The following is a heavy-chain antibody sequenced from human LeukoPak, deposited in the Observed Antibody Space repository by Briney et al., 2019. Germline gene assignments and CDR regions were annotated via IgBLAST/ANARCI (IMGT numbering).Heavy chain of an antibody. D-gene: IGHD3-22*01. CDR3: VRSYYYDGVFDY. Sequence: ASETLSLTCTVSGGSISSSSYYWGWIRQPPGKGLEWIGSIYYSGSTYYNPSLKSRVTISVDTSKNQFSLKLSSVIAADTAVYYCVRSYYYDGVFDYWGQGTLVTVSS. J-gene: IGHJ4*02. CDR1: GGSISSSSYY. CDR2: IYYSGST. V-gene: IGHV4-39*07.